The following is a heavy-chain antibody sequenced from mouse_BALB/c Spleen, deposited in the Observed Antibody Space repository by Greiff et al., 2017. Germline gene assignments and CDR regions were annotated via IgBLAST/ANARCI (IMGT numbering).Heavy chain of an antibody. D-gene: IGHD1-1*01. CDR3: AREDTNPFAY. V-gene: IGHV2-9*02. CDR1: GFSLTSYG. CDR2: IWAGGST. J-gene: IGHJ3*01. Sequence: VHLVESGPGLVAPSQSLSITCTVSGFSLTSYGVHWVRQPPGKGLEWLGVIWAGGSTNYNSALMSRLSISKDNSKSQVFLKMNSLQTDDTAMYYCAREDTNPFAYWGQGTLVTVSA.